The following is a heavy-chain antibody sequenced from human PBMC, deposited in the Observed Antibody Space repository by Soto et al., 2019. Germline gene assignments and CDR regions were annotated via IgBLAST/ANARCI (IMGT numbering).Heavy chain of an antibody. D-gene: IGHD3-22*01. CDR2: LYYSGST. J-gene: IGHJ5*02. CDR3: ARDCRLKDSSGYFNWFDP. Sequence: QVQLQESGPGLVKPSQTLSLTCTVSGGSISSGGYYWSWIRQHPGKGLEWIGYLYYSGSTYYNPSLKSRGTISVDTSKNQFSLKLSSVTAADTAVYYCARDCRLKDSSGYFNWFDPWGQGTLVTVSS. CDR1: GGSISSGGYY. V-gene: IGHV4-31*03.